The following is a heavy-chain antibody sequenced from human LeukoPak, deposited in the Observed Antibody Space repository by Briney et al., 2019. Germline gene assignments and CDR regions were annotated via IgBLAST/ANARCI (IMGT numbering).Heavy chain of an antibody. J-gene: IGHJ4*02. CDR3: AKDPGLHY. CDR1: GFTFSRNS. V-gene: IGHV3-21*01. CDR2: ISTSSSYI. Sequence: KTGGSLRLSCAASGFTFSRNSMNWVRQAPGKGLEWVSSISTSSSYINYADSVKGRFTISRDNAKNSLYLQMNSLRAEDTAVYYCAKDPGLHYWGQGTLVTVSS.